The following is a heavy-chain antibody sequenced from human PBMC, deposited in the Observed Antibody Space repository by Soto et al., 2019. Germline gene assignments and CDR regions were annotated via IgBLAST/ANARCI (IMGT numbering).Heavy chain of an antibody. CDR1: GFTFSSSW. V-gene: IGHV3-74*01. CDR3: VRYPRSVGGSYRPDY. Sequence: QSGGSLRLSCAASGFTFSSSWLHWVRQVPEKGLVWVSRINSDGSITNYADAVKGRFTISRDNAKTKRYLQMNSLRAEDTAVYYCVRYPRSVGGSYRPDYWGQGTLVTVSS. CDR2: INSDGSIT. J-gene: IGHJ4*02. D-gene: IGHD3-16*02.